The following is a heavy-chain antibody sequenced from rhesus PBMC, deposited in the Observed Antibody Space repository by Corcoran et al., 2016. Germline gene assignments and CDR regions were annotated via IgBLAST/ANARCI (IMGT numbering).Heavy chain of an antibody. V-gene: IGHV4-173*01. Sequence: QLQLQESGPGLAKPSETLSHTCAVAGGSISRNYWSWTRPPPGKGLEWIGRISGSGRSTDYNPSLKSRVTISTDSSKIQFSLKLSSVTAADTAVYYCARHRYYYSFNDYWGQGVLVTVSS. CDR1: GGSISRNY. CDR2: ISGSGRST. D-gene: IGHD3-16*01. CDR3: ARHRYYYSFNDY. J-gene: IGHJ4*01.